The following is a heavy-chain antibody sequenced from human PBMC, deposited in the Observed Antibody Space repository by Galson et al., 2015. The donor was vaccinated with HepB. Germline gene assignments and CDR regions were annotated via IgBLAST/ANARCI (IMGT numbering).Heavy chain of an antibody. D-gene: IGHD3-22*01. V-gene: IGHV1-69*13. CDR2: IIPIFGTA. CDR1: GGTFSSYA. J-gene: IGHJ3*02. CDR3: ARLYYYDSSGPGAFDI. Sequence: SVKVSCKASGGTFSSYAISWVRQAPGQGLEWMGGIIPIFGTANYAQKFQGRVTITADESTSTAYMELSSLRSEDTAVYYCARLYYYDSSGPGAFDIWGQGTMVTVSS.